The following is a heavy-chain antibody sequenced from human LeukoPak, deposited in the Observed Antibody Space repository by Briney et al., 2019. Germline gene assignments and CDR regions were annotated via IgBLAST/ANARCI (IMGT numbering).Heavy chain of an antibody. CDR2: ISGSGGST. CDR3: TNMVRGVISTDY. Sequence: GGSLRLSCAASGFTFSAYSMNWVRQAPGKGLEWVSAISGSGGSTYYADSVKGRFTISRDNSKNTLYLQMNSLRAEDTAVYYCTNMVRGVISTDYWGQGTLVTVSS. V-gene: IGHV3-23*01. J-gene: IGHJ4*02. D-gene: IGHD3-10*01. CDR1: GFTFSAYS.